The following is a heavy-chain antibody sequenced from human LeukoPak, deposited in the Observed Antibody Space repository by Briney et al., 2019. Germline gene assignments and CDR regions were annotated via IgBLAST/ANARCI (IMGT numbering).Heavy chain of an antibody. CDR3: ATRGYCSSTSCYPYYYYGMDV. J-gene: IGHJ6*02. CDR2: MNPNSGNT. D-gene: IGHD2-2*01. CDR1: GYTFTSYD. Sequence: ASVKVSCKASGYTFTSYDINWVRQATGQGLEWMGWMNPNSGNTGYAQKFQGRVTMTRNTSISTAYMELSSLRSEDTAVYYCATRGYCSSTSCYPYYYYGMDVWGQGTTVIVSS. V-gene: IGHV1-8*01.